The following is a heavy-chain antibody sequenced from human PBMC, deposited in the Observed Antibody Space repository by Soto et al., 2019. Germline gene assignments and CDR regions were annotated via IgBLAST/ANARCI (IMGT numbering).Heavy chain of an antibody. V-gene: IGHV4-59*08. Sequence: PSETLSLTCTVSGGSISSYYWSWIRQPPGKGLEWIGYIYYSGSTNYNPSLKSRVTISVDTSKNQFSLKLSSVTAADTAVYYCARRANYDILTGYYSGFAYWGQGTLVTVS. CDR1: GGSISSYY. J-gene: IGHJ4*02. CDR3: ARRANYDILTGYYSGFAY. CDR2: IYYSGST. D-gene: IGHD3-9*01.